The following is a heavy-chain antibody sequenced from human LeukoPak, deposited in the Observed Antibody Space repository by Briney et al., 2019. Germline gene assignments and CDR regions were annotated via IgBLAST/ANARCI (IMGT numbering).Heavy chain of an antibody. V-gene: IGHV3-30*02. CDR1: GFTFSSYG. J-gene: IGHJ4*02. Sequence: GGSLRLSCAPSGFTFSSYGMHWVRQAPGKGLEWVAFIRYDGSNKEFADPVKGRFTISRDNSKNTLYLQMNSLKTEDTAVYYCTRDQTPYYWGQGTLVTVSS. CDR3: TRDQTPYY. CDR2: IRYDGSNK.